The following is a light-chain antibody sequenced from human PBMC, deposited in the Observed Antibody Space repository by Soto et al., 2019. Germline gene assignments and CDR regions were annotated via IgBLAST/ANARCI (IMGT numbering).Light chain of an antibody. V-gene: IGKV1-5*01. CDR3: QQYNSCL. CDR1: QSISSW. J-gene: IGKJ1*01. CDR2: DAS. Sequence: DIQMTQSPSTLSASVGDRVTITCRASQSISSWLAWYQQKPGKAPKLLIYDASNLESGVPSRFSGSGSGTEFTLTISSLQPDEFATYYCQQYNSCLFGQGTKVEIK.